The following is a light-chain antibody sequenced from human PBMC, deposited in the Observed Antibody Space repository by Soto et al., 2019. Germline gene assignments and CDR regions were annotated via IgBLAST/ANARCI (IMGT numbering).Light chain of an antibody. CDR3: NSFTSSSTFV. Sequence: QSALTQPASVSGSPGQSITISCTGTSSDVGGYNYVSWYQQHPGKVPKLMIYEVSNRPSGVSNRFSGSKSGNMASLTISGLQAEDEADYYCNSFTSSSTFVFGTGTKLTVL. CDR1: SSDVGGYNY. CDR2: EVS. J-gene: IGLJ1*01. V-gene: IGLV2-14*01.